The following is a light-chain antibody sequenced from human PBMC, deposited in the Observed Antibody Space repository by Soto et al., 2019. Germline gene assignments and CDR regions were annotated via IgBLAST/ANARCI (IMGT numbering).Light chain of an antibody. Sequence: QLVLTQPPSVSGAPGQRVTISCTGSSSNIGAGYDVHWYQQLPGTAPKLLIYVNTNRPSGVPDRFSGSKSGTSASLAITGLQAEDEADYYCQSYDSSRSVWVFGGGTKLTVL. V-gene: IGLV1-40*01. J-gene: IGLJ3*02. CDR2: VNT. CDR1: SSNIGAGYD. CDR3: QSYDSSRSVWV.